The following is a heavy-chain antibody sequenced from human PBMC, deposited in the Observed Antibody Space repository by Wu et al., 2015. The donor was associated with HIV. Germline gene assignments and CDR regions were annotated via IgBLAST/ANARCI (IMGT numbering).Heavy chain of an antibody. Sequence: QVQLVQSGAEVKRPGSSVKVSCKASGGTFSSYGLSWVRQAPGQGLEWMGGTIPVFGTTNYAQKFHGRVTITTDESSSTAYMELTNLTFNDTAVYYCARGAYGSGSFYGRYWGQGTLVTVAS. CDR1: GGTFSSYG. J-gene: IGHJ4*02. CDR3: ARGAYGSGSFYGRY. V-gene: IGHV1-69*05. D-gene: IGHD3-10*01. CDR2: TIPVFGTT.